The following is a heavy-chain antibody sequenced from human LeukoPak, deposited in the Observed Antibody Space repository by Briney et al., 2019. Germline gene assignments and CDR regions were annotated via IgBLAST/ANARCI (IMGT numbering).Heavy chain of an antibody. CDR1: GYTFTSYY. J-gene: IGHJ4*02. V-gene: IGHV1-46*01. Sequence: GASVKVSCKASGYTFTSYYIHWVRQALGQGLEWMGIINPGGGSTSYAQKFQGRVTMTRDTSTSTVYMELSSLRSEDTAVYYCARDREWGPEDYYDGWGQGTLVTVSS. CDR3: ARDREWGPEDYYDG. CDR2: INPGGGST. D-gene: IGHD3-22*01.